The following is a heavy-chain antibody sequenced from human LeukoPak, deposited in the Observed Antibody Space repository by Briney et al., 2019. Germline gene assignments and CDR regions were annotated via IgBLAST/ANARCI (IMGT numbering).Heavy chain of an antibody. CDR1: GGSMNNYY. D-gene: IGHD3-22*01. CDR2: ICTSGTT. Sequence: SEALSLTCTVSGGSMNNYYWSWIRQPAGKGLEWIGQICTSGTTNYNPSLRSRVTMSVDTSKNQFPLKLSSVTAADTAVYYCVRDRRYYDSSGYLRFDYWGQGMLVTVSS. V-gene: IGHV4-4*07. J-gene: IGHJ4*02. CDR3: VRDRRYYDSSGYLRFDY.